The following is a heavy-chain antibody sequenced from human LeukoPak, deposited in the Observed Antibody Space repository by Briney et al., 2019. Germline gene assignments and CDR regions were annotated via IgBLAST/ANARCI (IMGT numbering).Heavy chain of an antibody. D-gene: IGHD3-22*01. CDR2: IKQDGSEK. Sequence: GGSLRLSCAASGFTFSSYWMSWVRQAPGKGLEWVANIKQDGSEKYYVDSVKGRFTISRDNAKNSLYLQMNSLRAEDTAVYYCAKRPFYDSSGYYGYWGQGTLVTVSS. J-gene: IGHJ4*02. CDR3: AKRPFYDSSGYYGY. CDR1: GFTFSSYW. V-gene: IGHV3-7*01.